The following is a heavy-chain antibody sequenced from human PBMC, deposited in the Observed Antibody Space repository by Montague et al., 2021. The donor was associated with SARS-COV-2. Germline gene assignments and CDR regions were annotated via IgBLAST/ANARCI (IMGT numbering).Heavy chain of an antibody. CDR1: GGSISSRSYY. D-gene: IGHD4-23*01. CDR2: IYYSGST. J-gene: IGHJ3*02. CDR3: ARLRGDYGGTYDTFDI. Sequence: SETLSLTCTVSGGSISSRSYYWGWIRQPPGKGLEWIGSIYYSGSTYYXSSLKSRVTISVDTSKNQFSLKLSSVTAADTAVYYCARLRGDYGGTYDTFDIWGQGTMVTVSS. V-gene: IGHV4-39*01.